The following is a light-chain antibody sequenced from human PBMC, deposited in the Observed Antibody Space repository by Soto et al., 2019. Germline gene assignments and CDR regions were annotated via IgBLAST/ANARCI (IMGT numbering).Light chain of an antibody. V-gene: IGLV1-40*01. J-gene: IGLJ3*02. CDR2: ADT. Sequence: QSVLTQPPSVSGAPGQRVTISCTGSSPNIGAGFNVHWYQQFPGTAPKLLMYADTNRPSGVPDRFSASKSDTSASLAITDLQAEDEADYYCQSFDRSLNVLFGGGTKLTVL. CDR3: QSFDRSLNVL. CDR1: SPNIGAGFN.